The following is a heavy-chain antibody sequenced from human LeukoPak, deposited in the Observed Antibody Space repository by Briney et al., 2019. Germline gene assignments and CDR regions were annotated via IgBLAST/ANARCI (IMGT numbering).Heavy chain of an antibody. CDR3: AILTDIVVVVAALESGMDV. Sequence: GGSLRLSCAASGFTFSSYAMSWVRQAPGKGLEWVSAISGSGGSTYYADSVKGRFTISRDNSKNTLYLQMNSLRAEDTAVYYCAILTDIVVVVAALESGMDVWGQGTTVTVSS. J-gene: IGHJ6*02. V-gene: IGHV3-23*01. CDR2: ISGSGGST. D-gene: IGHD2-15*01. CDR1: GFTFSSYA.